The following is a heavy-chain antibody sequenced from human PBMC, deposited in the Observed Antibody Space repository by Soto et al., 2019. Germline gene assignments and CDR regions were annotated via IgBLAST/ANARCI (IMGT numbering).Heavy chain of an antibody. CDR3: AGEPYYYASGF. Sequence: QVELVESGGGLVEPGGSLRLSCAASGFRFSDHYMTWIRQAPGKGLEWVSKISGGGTTIYYADSVKGRFTVSRDNAKNSLYLQMKSLRAEDTAVYYCAGEPYYYASGFWGQGTLVTVSS. V-gene: IGHV3-11*01. CDR2: ISGGGTTI. CDR1: GFRFSDHY. J-gene: IGHJ4*02. D-gene: IGHD3-10*01.